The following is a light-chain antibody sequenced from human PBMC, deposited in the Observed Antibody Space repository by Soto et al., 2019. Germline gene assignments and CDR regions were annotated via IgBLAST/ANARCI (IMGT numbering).Light chain of an antibody. CDR2: GAS. Sequence: ELALTQSPGTLSLSPGERATLSCMASQSVSSSYLAWYQQKPGQAPRLLIYGASSRATGIPDRFSGSGSGTDFTLTISRLEPEDFAVYYCQQYGSSPLTFGGGTKVDIK. CDR3: QQYGSSPLT. V-gene: IGKV3-20*01. J-gene: IGKJ4*01. CDR1: QSVSSSY.